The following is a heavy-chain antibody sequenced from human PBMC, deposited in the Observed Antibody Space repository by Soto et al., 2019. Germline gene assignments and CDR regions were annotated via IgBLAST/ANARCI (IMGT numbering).Heavy chain of an antibody. D-gene: IGHD3-3*01. CDR2: ISGSGGST. CDR3: AKETYYDFWSGYYRLDYYYYGMDV. Sequence: QPGGSLRLSCAASGFTFSSYAMSWVRQAPGKGLEWVSAISGSGGSTYYADSVKGRFTISRDNSKNTLYLQMNSLRAEDTAVYYCAKETYYDFWSGYYRLDYYYYGMDVWGQGTTVTVSS. CDR1: GFTFSSYA. J-gene: IGHJ6*02. V-gene: IGHV3-23*01.